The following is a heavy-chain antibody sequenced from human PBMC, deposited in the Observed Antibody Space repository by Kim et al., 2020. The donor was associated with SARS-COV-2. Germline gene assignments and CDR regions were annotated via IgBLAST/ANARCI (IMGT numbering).Heavy chain of an antibody. J-gene: IGHJ6*02. CDR1: EFTFSSYA. CDR3: AKFQGGNSLFHGMDV. V-gene: IGHV3-23*01. CDR2: MGVSGGDT. Sequence: GGSLRLSCAASEFTFSSYAMSWVRQAPGKGLEWVSAMGVSGGDTYYADSVKGRFTISRDNSKNTLYLQMNSLRAEDTAVYYCAKFQGGNSLFHGMDVWGQGTTVTVSS. D-gene: IGHD1-7*01.